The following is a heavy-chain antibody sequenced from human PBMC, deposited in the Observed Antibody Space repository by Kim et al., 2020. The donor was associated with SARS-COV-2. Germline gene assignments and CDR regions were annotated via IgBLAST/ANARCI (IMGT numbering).Heavy chain of an antibody. Sequence: NPALKSRVTISVDTSKNQFSLKLSSVTAADTAVYYCASLWFGELLGRDYWGQGTLVTVSS. CDR3: ASLWFGELLGRDY. V-gene: IGHV4-39*01. D-gene: IGHD3-10*01. J-gene: IGHJ4*02.